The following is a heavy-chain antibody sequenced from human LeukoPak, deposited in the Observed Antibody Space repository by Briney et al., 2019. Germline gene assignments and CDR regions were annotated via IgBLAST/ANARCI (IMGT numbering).Heavy chain of an antibody. Sequence: PGGSLRLSCAASGFTFSTYGMSWVRQAPGKGLEWVSVISSSGGSTYYADSVKGRFTISRDNSKNTLYLQMNSPRAEDTAVYYCARDRSTGGIEDYWGQGTLVTVSS. CDR2: ISSSGGST. D-gene: IGHD7-27*01. CDR3: ARDRSTGGIEDY. J-gene: IGHJ4*02. V-gene: IGHV3-23*01. CDR1: GFTFSTYG.